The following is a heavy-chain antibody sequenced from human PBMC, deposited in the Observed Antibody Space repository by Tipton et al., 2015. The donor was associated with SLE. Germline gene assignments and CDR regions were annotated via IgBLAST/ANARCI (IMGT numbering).Heavy chain of an antibody. D-gene: IGHD3/OR15-3a*01. Sequence: SLRLSCAASGFTFSSYWMHWVRQAPGKGLEWVANINRDGSDKYYVDSVKGRFTISRDNAKNSLFLQMNSLRAEDTGVYYCARDDFLRTVDYWGQGTLVTVSS. CDR2: INRDGSDK. J-gene: IGHJ4*02. CDR3: ARDDFLRTVDY. V-gene: IGHV3-7*01. CDR1: GFTFSSYW.